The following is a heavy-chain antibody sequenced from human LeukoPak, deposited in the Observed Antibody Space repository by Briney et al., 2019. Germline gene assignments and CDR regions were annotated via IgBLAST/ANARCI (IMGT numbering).Heavy chain of an antibody. J-gene: IGHJ4*02. D-gene: IGHD3-3*01. CDR1: GFTFSSYA. CDR2: ISGSGGST. CDR3: AKEDFWSGPDLLYLDY. Sequence: GGSLRLSCAASGFTFSSYAVSWVRQAPGKRLEWVSAISGSGGSTYYADSVKGRFTISRDNSKNTLYLQMNSPRAEDAAVYYCAKEDFWSGPDLLYLDYWGQGTLVTVSS. V-gene: IGHV3-23*01.